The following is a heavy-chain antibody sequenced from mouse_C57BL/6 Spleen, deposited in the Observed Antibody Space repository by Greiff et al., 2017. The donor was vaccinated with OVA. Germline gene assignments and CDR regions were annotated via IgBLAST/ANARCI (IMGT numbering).Heavy chain of an antibody. CDR3: ARRELLIYYGIHDV. Sequence: QVQLQQSGAELLKPGASVKLSCKATGYTFTGYWIEWVKQRPGHGLEWIGEILPGSGSTNYNEKFKGKATFTADTSSNTAYMQRSSLTTEDSAIYYCARRELLIYYGIHDVWGTGTTVTVSS. D-gene: IGHD2-1*01. CDR2: ILPGSGST. CDR1: GYTFTGYW. J-gene: IGHJ1*03. V-gene: IGHV1-9*01.